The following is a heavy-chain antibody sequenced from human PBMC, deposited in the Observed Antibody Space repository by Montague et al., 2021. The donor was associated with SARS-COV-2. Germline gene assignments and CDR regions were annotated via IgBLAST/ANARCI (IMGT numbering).Heavy chain of an antibody. V-gene: IGHV4-39*07. CDR3: ARGYLFRFLRWSSRPSAFDY. D-gene: IGHD3-3*01. Sequence: SETLSLTCTVSGGSISSSSYYWGCLRPPPGKGLVWIGNIYDSGSTYYTPSIQSRVTISADTSKNQFYLKPRSVTAAATAVYSCARGYLFRFLRWSSRPSAFDYWGQGTLVTVSS. J-gene: IGHJ4*02. CDR2: IYDSGST. CDR1: GGSISSSSYY.